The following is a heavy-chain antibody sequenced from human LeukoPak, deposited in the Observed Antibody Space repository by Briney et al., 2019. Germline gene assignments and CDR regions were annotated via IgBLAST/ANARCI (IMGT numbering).Heavy chain of an antibody. CDR2: ISGSGGST. CDR3: ARGGPYGDYVPDFADY. J-gene: IGHJ4*02. V-gene: IGHV3-23*01. CDR1: GFTFSSYA. D-gene: IGHD4-17*01. Sequence: GGSLRLSCAASGFTFSSYAMSWVRQAPGKGLEWVSAISGSGGSTYYADSVKGRFTISRDNSKNTLYLQMGSLRAEDMAVYYCARGGPYGDYVPDFADYWGQGTLVTVSS.